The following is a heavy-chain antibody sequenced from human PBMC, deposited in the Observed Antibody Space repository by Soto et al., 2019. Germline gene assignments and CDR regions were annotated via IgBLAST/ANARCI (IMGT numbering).Heavy chain of an antibody. D-gene: IGHD2-15*01. CDR3: ARISIKVAFDY. Sequence: PSETLSLTCTVSGGSISSGGYYWSWIRQPPGKGLEGIGYIYYSGSTYYDPSLKSRVTISVDTSKNQFSLKLSSVTAADTAVYYCARISIKVAFDYWGQGTLVTVSS. CDR2: IYYSGST. CDR1: GGSISSGGYY. V-gene: IGHV4-61*08. J-gene: IGHJ4*02.